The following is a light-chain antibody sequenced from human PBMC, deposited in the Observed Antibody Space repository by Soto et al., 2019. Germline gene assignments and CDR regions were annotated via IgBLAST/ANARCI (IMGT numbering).Light chain of an antibody. CDR2: ASS. CDR3: SSYTRSSTSYV. CDR1: SSDVGGYNY. Sequence: QSALTQPASVSGSPGQSITISCTGTSSDVGGYNYVSWYQHHPGKAPRLMIYASSNRPSGVSHRFSGSRSGNTASLTISGLQAEDEADYYCSSYTRSSTSYVFGTGTKLTVL. J-gene: IGLJ1*01. V-gene: IGLV2-14*01.